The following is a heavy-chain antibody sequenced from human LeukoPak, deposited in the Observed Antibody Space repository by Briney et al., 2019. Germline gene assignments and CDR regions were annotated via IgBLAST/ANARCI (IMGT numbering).Heavy chain of an antibody. CDR1: GFTFSSYA. CDR3: ASSPYCSGGSCYKLLRNY. CDR2: ISGSGGST. Sequence: GGSLRLSCAASGFTFSSYAMSWVRQAPGKGLEWVSAISGSGGSTYYADSVKGRFTISRDNSKNTLYLQMNSLRAEDTAVYYCASSPYCSGGSCYKLLRNYWGQGTLVTVSS. J-gene: IGHJ4*02. D-gene: IGHD2-15*01. V-gene: IGHV3-23*01.